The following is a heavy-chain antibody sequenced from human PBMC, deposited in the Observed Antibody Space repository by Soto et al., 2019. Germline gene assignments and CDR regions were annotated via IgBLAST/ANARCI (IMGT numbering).Heavy chain of an antibody. CDR3: ARLTISPLHHNWFDP. D-gene: IGHD3-3*01. Sequence: SETLSLTCTVSGGSISSSHWSWIRQPPGKGLEWIGSIYYSGSTNYNPSLKSRVTISIDTSKNQFSLRLNSVTAADTAVYYCARLTISPLHHNWFDPWGQGTLVTVSS. J-gene: IGHJ5*02. CDR1: GGSISSSH. CDR2: IYYSGST. V-gene: IGHV4-59*12.